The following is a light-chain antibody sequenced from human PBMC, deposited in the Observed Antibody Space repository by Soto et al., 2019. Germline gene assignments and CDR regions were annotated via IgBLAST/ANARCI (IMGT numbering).Light chain of an antibody. CDR2: GAS. V-gene: IGKV3-20*01. CDR3: QQYGSSPLT. CDR1: QSVSSNY. Sequence: EIVLTQSPGTLSLSPGERATLSCRASQSVSSNYLAWYQQKPGQAPRLLIYGASSRATGIPDRFSGSGSVTDFTLTISRLEPEDFGVYYCQQYGSSPLTLGGGTKVEIK. J-gene: IGKJ4*01.